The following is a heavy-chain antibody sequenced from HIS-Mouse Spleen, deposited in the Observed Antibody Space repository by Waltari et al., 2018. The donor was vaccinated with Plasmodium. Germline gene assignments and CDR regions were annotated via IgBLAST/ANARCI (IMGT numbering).Heavy chain of an antibody. D-gene: IGHD6-6*01. Sequence: QVQLQESGPGLVKPSETLPLPCSVSGGPISSSYWRWIRQPPGKGLEWIGYIYYSGSTNYNPSLKSRVTISVDTSKNQFSLKLSSVTTADTAVYYCARGGYSSSSYFFDYWGQGTLVTVSS. CDR3: ARGGYSSSSYFFDY. V-gene: IGHV4-59*01. J-gene: IGHJ4*02. CDR2: IYYSGST. CDR1: GGPISSSY.